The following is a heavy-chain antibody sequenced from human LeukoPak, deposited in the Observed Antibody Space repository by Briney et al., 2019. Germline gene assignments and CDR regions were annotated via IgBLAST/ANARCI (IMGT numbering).Heavy chain of an antibody. D-gene: IGHD3-9*01. CDR3: ARRGRLRYFDWSYWYFDL. J-gene: IGHJ2*01. CDR2: INHSGST. V-gene: IGHV4-34*01. Sequence: PSETLSLTCAVYGGSFSGYYWSWIRQPPGKGLEWIGEINHSGSTNYNPSLKSRVTISVDTSKNQFSLKLSSVTAADTAVYYCARRGRLRYFDWSYWYFDLWGQGTLVTVSS. CDR1: GGSFSGYY.